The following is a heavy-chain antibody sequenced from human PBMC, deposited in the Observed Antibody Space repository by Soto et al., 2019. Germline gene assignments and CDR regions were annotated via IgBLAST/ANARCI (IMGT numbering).Heavy chain of an antibody. CDR2: INSDGSIT. J-gene: IGHJ6*02. CDR1: GFTFISCC. V-gene: IGHV3-74*01. CDR3: AREGTSWYGAYYYYGMDV. Sequence: PGGSLRRSCAASGFTFISCCVLWVRQPPGKGLVWVSRINSDGSITSYADSVKGRFTISRDNAKNTLYLQMNSLRAEDTAVYYCAREGTSWYGAYYYYGMDVWGQGTTVT. D-gene: IGHD6-13*01.